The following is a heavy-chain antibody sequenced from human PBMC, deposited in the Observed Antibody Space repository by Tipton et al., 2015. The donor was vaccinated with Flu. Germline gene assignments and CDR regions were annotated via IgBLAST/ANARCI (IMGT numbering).Heavy chain of an antibody. V-gene: IGHV4-59*02. CDR1: GGFVSSYY. CDR2: IYNNQYT. Sequence: TLSLTCTVSGGFVSSYYWNWIRQPPGKGLEWIGYIYNNQYTKYNPSLKSRVTVSVDPSMSQFSLRLTSVTAADTAVYYCARDTGDSVRGVIDYWGQGTLVTVSS. J-gene: IGHJ4*02. D-gene: IGHD3-10*02. CDR3: ARDTGDSVRGVIDY.